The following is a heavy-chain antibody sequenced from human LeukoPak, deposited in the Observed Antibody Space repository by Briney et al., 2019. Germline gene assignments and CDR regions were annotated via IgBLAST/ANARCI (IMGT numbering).Heavy chain of an antibody. Sequence: GGSLRLSCTASGFTFSSYAMSWVRQAPGKGLEWVSAISGSGGSTYYADSVKGRFTISRDNSKNTLYLQMNSLRAEDTAVYYCAKDIYTGSIQLWLEDWGQGTLVTVSS. CDR2: ISGSGGST. D-gene: IGHD5-18*01. CDR1: GFTFSSYA. CDR3: AKDIYTGSIQLWLED. J-gene: IGHJ4*02. V-gene: IGHV3-23*01.